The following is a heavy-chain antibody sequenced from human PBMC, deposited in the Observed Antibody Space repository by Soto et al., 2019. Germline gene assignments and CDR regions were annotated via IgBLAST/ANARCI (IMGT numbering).Heavy chain of an antibody. J-gene: IGHJ4*02. CDR1: GGSISSSSYY. CDR2: IYYSGST. CDR3: ARHEDTVTTFDY. V-gene: IGHV4-39*01. D-gene: IGHD4-17*01. Sequence: QLQLQESGPGLVKPSETLSLTCTVSGGSISSSSYYWGWIRQPPGKGLEWIGSIYYSGSTYYNPSRQSRXSIXVXMSKNQFSLKLSSVTAADTAVYDCARHEDTVTTFDYWGQGTLVTVSS.